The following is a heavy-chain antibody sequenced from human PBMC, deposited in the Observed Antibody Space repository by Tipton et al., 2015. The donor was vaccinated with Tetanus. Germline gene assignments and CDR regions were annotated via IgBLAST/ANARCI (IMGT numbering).Heavy chain of an antibody. CDR3: ARLHLRTFASSSGY. V-gene: IGHV5-51*01. CDR2: IYPGDSET. Sequence: QLVQSGAEVKKPGESLKISCECSGYTFATYWIAWVRQMPGKGLEWMGIIYPGDSETRYSPSFQGHVTMSADKSINTAYLQRSSLRASDTAIYYCARLHLRTFASSSGYWGHGTMVTVSS. CDR1: GYTFATYW. J-gene: IGHJ1*01. D-gene: IGHD6-6*01.